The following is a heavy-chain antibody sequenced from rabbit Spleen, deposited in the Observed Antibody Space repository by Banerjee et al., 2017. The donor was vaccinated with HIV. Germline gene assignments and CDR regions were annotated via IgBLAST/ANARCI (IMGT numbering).Heavy chain of an antibody. CDR3: VREVAAKFSL. CDR2: IDPVFGIT. Sequence: QLVESGGGLVQPGGSLKLSCKASGFDFSGYYLSWVRQAPGKGLEWIGYIDPVFGITYYANWVNGRFTISSHNAQNTLFLQLNSLTAADTATYFCVREVAAKFSLWGPGTLVTVS. D-gene: IGHD4-1*01. CDR1: GFDFSGYY. V-gene: IGHV1S7*01. J-gene: IGHJ4*01.